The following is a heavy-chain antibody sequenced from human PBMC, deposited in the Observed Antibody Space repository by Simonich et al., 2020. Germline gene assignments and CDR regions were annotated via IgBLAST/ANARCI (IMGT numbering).Heavy chain of an antibody. D-gene: IGHD6-13*01. Sequence: EVQLVESGGGLVKPGGSLRLSCAASGFTFSSYSMNWVRQAPGKGLEGVSSIRSRSTYIYHADSVKGRFTISRDNAKNSLYLQMNSLRAEDTAVYYCARARGDSSSWYFDYWGQGTLVTVSS. V-gene: IGHV3-21*01. CDR3: ARARGDSSSWYFDY. CDR1: GFTFSSYS. J-gene: IGHJ4*02. CDR2: IRSRSTYI.